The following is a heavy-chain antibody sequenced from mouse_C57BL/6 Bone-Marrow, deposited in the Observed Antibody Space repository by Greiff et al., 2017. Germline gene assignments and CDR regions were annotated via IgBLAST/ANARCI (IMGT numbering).Heavy chain of an antibody. CDR3: ARDYGNYVGYFDY. CDR1: GYAFTNYL. D-gene: IGHD2-1*01. CDR2: INPGSGGT. Sequence: QVQLQQSGAELVRPGTSVKVSCKASGYAFTNYLIEWVKQRPGQGLEWIGVINPGSGGTNYNEKFKGKATLTADKSSSTAYMQLSSLTSEDSAVYFCARDYGNYVGYFDYWGQGTTLTVSS. V-gene: IGHV1-54*01. J-gene: IGHJ2*01.